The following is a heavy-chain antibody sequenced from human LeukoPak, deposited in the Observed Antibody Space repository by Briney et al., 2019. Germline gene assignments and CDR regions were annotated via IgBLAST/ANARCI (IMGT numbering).Heavy chain of an antibody. Sequence: GGSLILSCAASGFTFSSYWMSWVRQAPGKGLEWVANINQDGSKKYHVDSVKGRFTISRDNAKNSLSLQMNSLRAEDTAVYYCARDFYGPYYYYGMDVWGQGTTVTVSS. CDR2: INQDGSKK. J-gene: IGHJ6*02. CDR1: GFTFSSYW. D-gene: IGHD2/OR15-2a*01. CDR3: ARDFYGPYYYYGMDV. V-gene: IGHV3-7*05.